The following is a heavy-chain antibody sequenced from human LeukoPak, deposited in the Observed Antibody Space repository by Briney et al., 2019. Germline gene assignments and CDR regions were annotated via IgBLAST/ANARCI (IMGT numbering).Heavy chain of an antibody. D-gene: IGHD3-16*01. V-gene: IGHV4-30-2*01. Sequence: SETLSLTCAVSGGSISSGGYSWSWIRQPPGKGLEWIGYIYHSRSTYYNPSLKSRVTISVNRSKNHFSLNLGSGTAADTAVYYCARGGGAYYYGMDVWGQGTTVTVSS. CDR3: ARGGGAYYYGMDV. CDR1: GGSISSGGYS. J-gene: IGHJ6*02. CDR2: IYHSRST.